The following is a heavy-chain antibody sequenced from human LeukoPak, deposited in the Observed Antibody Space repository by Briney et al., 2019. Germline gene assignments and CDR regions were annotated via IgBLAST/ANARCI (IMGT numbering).Heavy chain of an antibody. CDR1: GFTFSSYE. D-gene: IGHD1-26*01. CDR3: ARDTSGSYVFDY. J-gene: IGHJ4*02. V-gene: IGHV3-48*03. CDR2: FSSSGSTI. Sequence: PVRSLRLSCAASGFTFSSYEMNWVRQAPGKGLEWVSYFSSSGSTIYYADSVKGRFTISRDNAKNSLYLQMNSLRAEDTAVYYCARDTSGSYVFDYWGQGTLVTVSS.